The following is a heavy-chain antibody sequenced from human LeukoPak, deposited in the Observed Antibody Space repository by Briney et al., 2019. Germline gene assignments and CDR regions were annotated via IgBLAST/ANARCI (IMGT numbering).Heavy chain of an antibody. CDR1: GFTFSSYW. J-gene: IGHJ4*02. CDR3: ARDSFVVAGTGVDY. CDR2: IKQDGSEK. D-gene: IGHD6-19*01. V-gene: IGHV3-7*03. Sequence: GGSLRLSCAASGFTFSSYWMSWVRQAPGKGLEWVANIKQDGSEKYYVDSVKGRFTISRDNAKNSLYLQMDSLRAEDTAVYYCARDSFVVAGTGVDYWGQGTLVTVSS.